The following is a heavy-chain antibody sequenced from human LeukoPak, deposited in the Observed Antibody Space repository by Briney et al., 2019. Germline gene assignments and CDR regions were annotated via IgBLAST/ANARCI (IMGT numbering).Heavy chain of an antibody. D-gene: IGHD3-9*01. CDR3: AREGYDILTGYYGFDY. CDR1: GYSISSGYY. V-gene: IGHV4-38-2*02. J-gene: IGHJ4*02. Sequence: SETLSLTCTVSGYSISSGYYWGWIRQPPGKGLEWIGSIYHSGSTYYNPSLKSRVTISVDKSKNQFSLKLSSVTAADTAVYYCAREGYDILTGYYGFDYWGQGTLVTVSS. CDR2: IYHSGST.